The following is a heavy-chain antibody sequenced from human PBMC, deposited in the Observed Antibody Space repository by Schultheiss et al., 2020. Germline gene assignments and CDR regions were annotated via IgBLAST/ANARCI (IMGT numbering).Heavy chain of an antibody. CDR2: ISYDGSNK. D-gene: IGHD6-6*01. Sequence: SLRLSCAASGFTFSSYVMHWVRQAPGKGLEWVAVISYDGSNKYYADSVKGRFTISRDNAKNSLYLQMNSLRAEDTAVYYCASLSIAEGKYYYYYGMDVWGQGTTVTVSS. CDR1: GFTFSSYV. J-gene: IGHJ6*02. CDR3: ASLSIAEGKYYYYYGMDV. V-gene: IGHV3-30-3*01.